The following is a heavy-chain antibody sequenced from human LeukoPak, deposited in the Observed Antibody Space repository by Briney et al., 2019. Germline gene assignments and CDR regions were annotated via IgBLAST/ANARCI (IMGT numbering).Heavy chain of an antibody. CDR1: GFIFSDYY. Sequence: GGSLRLSCAASGFIFSDYYMSWVRQAPGKGLEWVSAISGSGGSTYYADSVKGRFTISRDNSKNTLYLQMNSLRAEDTAVYYCAKDRSGARYFDYWGQGTLVTVSS. CDR2: ISGSGGST. J-gene: IGHJ4*02. CDR3: AKDRSGARYFDY. V-gene: IGHV3-23*01.